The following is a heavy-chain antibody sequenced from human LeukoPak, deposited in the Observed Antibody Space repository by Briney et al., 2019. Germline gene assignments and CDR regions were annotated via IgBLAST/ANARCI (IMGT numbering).Heavy chain of an antibody. CDR1: GGSFSGYY. J-gene: IGHJ4*02. D-gene: IGHD4-23*01. Sequence: SETPSLTCAVYGGSFSGYYWSWIRQPPGKGLEWIGEINHSGSTNYNPSLKSRVTISVDTSKNQFSLKLSSVTAADTAVYYCARWEGNSSFWGQGTLVTVSS. V-gene: IGHV4-34*01. CDR2: INHSGST. CDR3: ARWEGNSSF.